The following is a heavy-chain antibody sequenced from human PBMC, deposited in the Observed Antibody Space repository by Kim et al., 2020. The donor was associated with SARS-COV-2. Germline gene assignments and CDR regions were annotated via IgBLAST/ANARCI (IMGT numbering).Heavy chain of an antibody. Sequence: SETLSLTCAVYGGSFSGYYWSWIRQPPGKGLEWIGEINHSGSTNYNPSLKSRVTISVDTSKNQFSLKLSSVTAADTAVYYCARALAYYYGSGRNAFDIWGQGTMVTVSS. CDR3: ARALAYYYGSGRNAFDI. CDR1: GGSFSGYY. CDR2: INHSGST. V-gene: IGHV4-34*01. D-gene: IGHD3-10*01. J-gene: IGHJ3*02.